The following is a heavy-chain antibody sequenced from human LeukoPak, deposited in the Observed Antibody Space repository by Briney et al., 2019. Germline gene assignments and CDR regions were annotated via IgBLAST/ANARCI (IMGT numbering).Heavy chain of an antibody. CDR3: AREGSSSWYNYYYYMDV. V-gene: IGHV4-38-2*02. Sequence: PSETLSLTCTVSDYSISSGYYWGWIRQPPGKGLEWIGSIYYSGSTYYNPSLKSRVTISVDTSKNQFSLKLSSVTAADTAVYYCAREGSSSWYNYYYYMDVWGKGTTVTVSS. CDR2: IYYSGST. D-gene: IGHD6-13*01. J-gene: IGHJ6*03. CDR1: DYSISSGYY.